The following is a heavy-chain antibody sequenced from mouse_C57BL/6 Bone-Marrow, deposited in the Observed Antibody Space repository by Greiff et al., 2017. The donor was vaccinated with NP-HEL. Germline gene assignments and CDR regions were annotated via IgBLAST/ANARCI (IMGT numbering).Heavy chain of an antibody. D-gene: IGHD2-1*01. CDR1: GYTFTSYW. V-gene: IGHV1-69*01. J-gene: IGHJ4*01. CDR2: IDPSDSYT. Sequence: QVQLQQPGAELVMPGASVKLSCKASGYTFTSYWMHWVKQRPGQGLEWIGEIDPSDSYTNYNQKFKGKSTLTVDKSSSTAYMQLSSLTSEDSAVYYCARSHYGNYRAMDYWGQGTSVTVSS. CDR3: ARSHYGNYRAMDY.